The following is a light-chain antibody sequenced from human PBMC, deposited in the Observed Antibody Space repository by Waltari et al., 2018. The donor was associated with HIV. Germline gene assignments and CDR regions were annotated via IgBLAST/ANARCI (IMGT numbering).Light chain of an antibody. Sequence: QSALPQPASVSGSPGQSITIPCPGTSSDVGGYTYVSWYQQHPGKAPKLMIYDVSNRPSGVSNRFSGSKSGNTASLTISGLQAEDEADYYCSSYTSNITRVFGGGTKLTVL. CDR3: SSYTSNITRV. J-gene: IGLJ3*02. CDR2: DVS. CDR1: SSDVGGYTY. V-gene: IGLV2-14*03.